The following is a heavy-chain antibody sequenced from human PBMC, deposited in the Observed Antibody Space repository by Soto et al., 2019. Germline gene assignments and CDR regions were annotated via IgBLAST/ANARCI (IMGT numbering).Heavy chain of an antibody. J-gene: IGHJ4*02. CDR3: TRALRTHYASTPTGHFGF. Sequence: SETLSLTCAVSGDSISTSNWWTWVRQPPGKGLDWIGEIHYSGRFNYNPSLKRRVTISVDKSKNQFSLKLSSVTAADTAIYYPTRALRTHYASTPTGHFGFRGQWTLVTVSS. V-gene: IGHV4-4*02. D-gene: IGHD2-2*01. CDR2: IHYSGRF. CDR1: GDSISTSNW.